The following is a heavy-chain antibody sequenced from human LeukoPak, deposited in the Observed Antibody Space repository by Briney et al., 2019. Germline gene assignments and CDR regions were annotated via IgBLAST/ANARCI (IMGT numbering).Heavy chain of an antibody. D-gene: IGHD3-22*01. CDR2: ISGSGGST. J-gene: IGHJ4*02. CDR1: GFTFSSYG. Sequence: GGTLRLSCAASGFTFSSYGMSWVRQAPGKGLEWVSAISGSGGSTYYADSVKGRFTISRDNSKNTLYLQMNSLRAEDTAVYYCARTYYYDSSGYYYVLGYWGQGTLVTVSS. V-gene: IGHV3-23*01. CDR3: ARTYYYDSSGYYYVLGY.